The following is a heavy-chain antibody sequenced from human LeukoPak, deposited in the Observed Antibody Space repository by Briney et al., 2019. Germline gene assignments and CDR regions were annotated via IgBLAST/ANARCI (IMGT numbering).Heavy chain of an antibody. CDR3: AREILRSTAAHAFDI. D-gene: IGHD2-2*01. Sequence: ASVKVSCKASGYTFTSYYMHWVRQAPGQGLEWMGIINPSGGSTSYSQKFQGRVTMTRDTSTSTVYMELSSLRSEDTAVYYCAREILRSTAAHAFDIWGQGTMVTVSS. V-gene: IGHV1-46*01. J-gene: IGHJ3*02. CDR2: INPSGGST. CDR1: GYTFTSYY.